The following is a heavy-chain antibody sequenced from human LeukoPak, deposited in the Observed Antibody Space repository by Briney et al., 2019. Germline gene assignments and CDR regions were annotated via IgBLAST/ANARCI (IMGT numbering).Heavy chain of an antibody. CDR1: GFTFSSYW. Sequence: GGSLRLSRAASGFTFSSYWMSWVRQAPGKGLEWVANIKQDGSEKYYVDSVKGRFTISRDNAKNSLYLQMNSLRAEDTAVYYCARPATLITIFGVVAHDAFDIWGQGTMVTVSS. V-gene: IGHV3-7*01. CDR2: IKQDGSEK. J-gene: IGHJ3*02. CDR3: ARPATLITIFGVVAHDAFDI. D-gene: IGHD3-3*01.